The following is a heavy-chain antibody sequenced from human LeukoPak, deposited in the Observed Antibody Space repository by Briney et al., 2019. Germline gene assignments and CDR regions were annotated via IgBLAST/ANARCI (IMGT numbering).Heavy chain of an antibody. CDR1: GYTFTGYY. Sequence: ASVKVSCKASGYTFTGYYMHWVRQAPGQGLEWMGWINPNSGGTNYAQKFQGRVTMTRDTFISTAYMELSRLRFDDTAVYYCARERITMIRGLGGWFDPWGQGILVTVSS. CDR2: INPNSGGT. V-gene: IGHV1-2*02. D-gene: IGHD3-10*01. CDR3: ARERITMIRGLGGWFDP. J-gene: IGHJ5*02.